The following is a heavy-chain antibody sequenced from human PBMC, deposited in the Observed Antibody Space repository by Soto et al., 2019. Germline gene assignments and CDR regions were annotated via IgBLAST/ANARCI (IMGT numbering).Heavy chain of an antibody. CDR3: ARHLYPPRYYYGSGRKGEFDY. Sequence: PSETLSLTCTVPGGSISSSSYYWGWIRQPPGKGLEWIGSIYYSGSTYYNPSLKSRVTISVDTSKNQFSLKLSSVTAADTAVYYCARHLYPPRYYYGSGRKGEFDYWGQGTLVTVSS. V-gene: IGHV4-39*01. J-gene: IGHJ4*02. CDR2: IYYSGST. CDR1: GGSISSSSYY. D-gene: IGHD3-10*01.